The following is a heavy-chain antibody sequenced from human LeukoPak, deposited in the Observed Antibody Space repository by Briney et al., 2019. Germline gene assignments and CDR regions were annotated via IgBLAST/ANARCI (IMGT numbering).Heavy chain of an antibody. CDR1: GGTFSSYA. J-gene: IGHJ4*02. CDR2: IIPILGIA. Sequence: ASVKVSCKASGGTFSSYAISWVRQAPGQGLEWMGRIIPILGIANYAQKFQGRVTITADKSTSTAYMELSSLRSEDTAVYYCARDVEMATIRPDFDYWGQGTLVTVSS. CDR3: ARDVEMATIRPDFDY. V-gene: IGHV1-69*04. D-gene: IGHD5-24*01.